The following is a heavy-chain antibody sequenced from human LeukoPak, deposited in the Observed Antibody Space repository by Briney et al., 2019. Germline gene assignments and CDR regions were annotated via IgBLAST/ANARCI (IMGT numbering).Heavy chain of an antibody. CDR2: IYYSGST. CDR1: GGSISSSSYY. Sequence: PSETLSLTCTVSGGSISSSSYYWGWIRQPPGKGLEWIGSIYYSGSTYYNPSLKSRVTVSVDTSKNQFSLKLSSVTAADTAVYYCAGSLILSGSYAPFDYWGQGTLVTVSS. V-gene: IGHV4-39*01. CDR3: AGSLILSGSYAPFDY. J-gene: IGHJ4*02. D-gene: IGHD1-26*01.